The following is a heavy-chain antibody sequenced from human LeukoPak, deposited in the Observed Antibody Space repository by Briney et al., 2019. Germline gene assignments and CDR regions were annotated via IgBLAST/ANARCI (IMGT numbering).Heavy chain of an antibody. CDR3: ARGCSSTSCAPFDY. V-gene: IGHV4-39*01. J-gene: IGHJ4*02. CDR1: GGSISSSSYY. D-gene: IGHD2-2*01. Sequence: SETLSLTCTVSGGSISSSSYYWGWIRQPPGKGLEWIGSIYYSGSTYYNPSLKSRVTISADTSKNQFSLKLSSVTAADTAIYYCARGCSSTSCAPFDYWGQGTLVTVSS. CDR2: IYYSGST.